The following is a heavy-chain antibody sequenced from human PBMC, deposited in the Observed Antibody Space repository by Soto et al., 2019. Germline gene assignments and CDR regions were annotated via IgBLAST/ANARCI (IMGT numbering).Heavy chain of an antibody. CDR1: RVSMSDYF. D-gene: IGHD2-8*02. CDR2: IFHTGST. V-gene: IGHV4-4*09. Sequence: QVELQESGPGLVKPSETLSLTCTVSRVSMSDYFWSWIRQPPGKGLEWIGYIFHTGSTNYNPSLKCRVTISLDTSKKQFSLKLNSVTAADTAVYYCATQRLCTGGHCWNWFDPWGQGTLVTVSS. J-gene: IGHJ5*02. CDR3: ATQRLCTGGHCWNWFDP.